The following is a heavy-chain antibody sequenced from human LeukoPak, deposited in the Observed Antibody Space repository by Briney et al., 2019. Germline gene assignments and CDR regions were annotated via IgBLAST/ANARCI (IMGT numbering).Heavy chain of an antibody. CDR1: GFTFSSYW. CDR2: IKQDGSEK. V-gene: IGHV3-7*03. D-gene: IGHD1-26*01. J-gene: IGHJ6*02. Sequence: QSGGSLRLSCAASGFTFSSYWMSWVRQAPGKGLEWVANIKQDGSEKYYVDSVKGRFTISRDNAKNSLYLQMNSLRAEDTAVYYCAWYSGSYEVNYYYYYGMDVWGQGTTVTVSS. CDR3: AWYSGSYEVNYYYYYGMDV.